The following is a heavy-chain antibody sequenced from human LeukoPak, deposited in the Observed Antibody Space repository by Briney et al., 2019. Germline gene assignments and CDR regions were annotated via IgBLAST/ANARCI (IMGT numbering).Heavy chain of an antibody. Sequence: GGSLRLSCAASGFTFSSYAMSWVRQAPGKGLEWVSAISGSGGSTYYADSVKGRFTISRDNSKNTLYLQMNSLRAEDTAVYYCAKDHLRAAGQKPTWDFDYWGQGTLVTVSS. CDR3: AKDHLRAAGQKPTWDFDY. D-gene: IGHD6-13*01. CDR1: GFTFSSYA. J-gene: IGHJ4*02. V-gene: IGHV3-23*01. CDR2: ISGSGGST.